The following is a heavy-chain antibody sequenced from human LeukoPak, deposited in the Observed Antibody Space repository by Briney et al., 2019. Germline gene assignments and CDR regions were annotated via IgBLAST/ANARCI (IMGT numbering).Heavy chain of an antibody. J-gene: IGHJ4*02. V-gene: IGHV3-23*01. CDR3: ARNDYASSSGYDF. CDR2: ITTGGPNT. CDR1: GFTFSSYT. Sequence: PGGSLRLSCTASGFTFSSYTMSWVRQAPGKGLKWVSTITTGGPNTYYADSVKGRFTISRDNSKNSLYLQMDSLRAEDTAVFFCARNDYASSSGYDFWGQGTLVTVSS. D-gene: IGHD6-6*01.